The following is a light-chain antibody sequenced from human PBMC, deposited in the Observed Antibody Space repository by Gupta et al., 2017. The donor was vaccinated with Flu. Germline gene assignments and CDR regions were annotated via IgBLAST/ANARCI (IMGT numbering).Light chain of an antibody. CDR1: HTVNSF. Sequence: VLPQSPGTLSLSPGETATLSCRASHTVNSFLAWYQQKPGQAPSLLIYDASSRATGVPDRFSGSGSGTEFTLTISSRQPEDFAVYYCQQDGSTPWTFGQGTKVEIK. J-gene: IGKJ1*01. CDR3: QQDGSTPWT. V-gene: IGKV3-20*01. CDR2: DAS.